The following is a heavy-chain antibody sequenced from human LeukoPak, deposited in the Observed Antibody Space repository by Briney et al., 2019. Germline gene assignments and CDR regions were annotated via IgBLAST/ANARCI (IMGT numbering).Heavy chain of an antibody. J-gene: IGHJ6*02. CDR2: ISSSSSTI. CDR3: AGLRGMDV. CDR1: GFTFSSYS. V-gene: IGHV3-48*01. Sequence: GGSLRLSCAASGFTFSSYSMNWVRQAPGKGLEWVSYISSSSSTIYYADSVKGRFTISRDNSKNTLHLQMNSLRAEDTAVYYCAGLRGMDVWGQGTTVTVSS.